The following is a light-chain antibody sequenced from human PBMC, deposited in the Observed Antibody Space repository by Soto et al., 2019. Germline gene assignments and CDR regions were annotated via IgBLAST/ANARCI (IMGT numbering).Light chain of an antibody. V-gene: IGKV3-11*01. CDR1: QSVSSY. Sequence: EIVLTQSPATLSLSPGERATLSCRASQSVSSYLAWYQQKPGQAPRLLIYDASNRATGIPARFSGSGSGTDFPPTIHSLEPEDFAVYYCQQRSNWPITFGPGTKVDIK. CDR3: QQRSNWPIT. J-gene: IGKJ3*01. CDR2: DAS.